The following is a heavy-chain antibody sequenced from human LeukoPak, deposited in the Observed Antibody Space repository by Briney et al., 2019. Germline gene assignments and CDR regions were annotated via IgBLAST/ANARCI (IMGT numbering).Heavy chain of an antibody. J-gene: IGHJ5*02. CDR2: ISSSSSYI. CDR1: GFTFSSYS. CDR3: ARDRARIAVAGPNWFDP. D-gene: IGHD6-19*01. Sequence: GGSLRLSCAASGFTFSSYSMNWVRQAPGKGLEWVSSISSSSSYIYYADSVKGRFTISRDNAKNSLYLQMSSLRAEDTAVYYCARDRARIAVAGPNWFDPWGQGTLVTVSP. V-gene: IGHV3-21*01.